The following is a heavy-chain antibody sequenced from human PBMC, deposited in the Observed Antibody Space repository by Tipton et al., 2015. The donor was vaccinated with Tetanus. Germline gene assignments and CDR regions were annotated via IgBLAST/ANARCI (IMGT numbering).Heavy chain of an antibody. CDR1: GASSTSGDYY. CDR2: ILYTGST. J-gene: IGHJ4*02. CDR3: ARGSRYYFDS. Sequence: TLSLTCTVSGASSTSGDYYWTWIRQHPGKGLEWIGYILYTGSTYNTPSLKSRVTISVDTSKNQFSLKLTSVTAADTAVYYCARGSRYYFDSWGQGTLVTVSS. V-gene: IGHV4-31*03.